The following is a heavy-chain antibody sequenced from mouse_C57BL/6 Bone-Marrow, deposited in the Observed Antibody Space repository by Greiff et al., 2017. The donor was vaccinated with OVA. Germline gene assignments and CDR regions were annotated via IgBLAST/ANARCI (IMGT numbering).Heavy chain of an antibody. CDR1: GYAFTNYL. CDR2: INPGSGGT. CDR3: TRWDSSYGY. V-gene: IGHV1-54*01. J-gene: IGHJ2*01. Sequence: VQLQQSGAELVRPGTSVKVSCKASGYAFTNYLIEWVKQRPGQGLEWIGVINPGSGGTNYNEKFKGKATLTADKSSSTAYMQLSSLTAEDAAVYFCTRWDSSYGYWGQGTTLTVSS. D-gene: IGHD1-1*01.